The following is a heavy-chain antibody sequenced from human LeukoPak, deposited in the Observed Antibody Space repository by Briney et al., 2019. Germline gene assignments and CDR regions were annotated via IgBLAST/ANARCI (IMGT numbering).Heavy chain of an antibody. J-gene: IGHJ4*02. CDR1: GFTFSSYA. Sequence: GGSLRLSCAASGFTFSSYAMHWVRQAPGKGLEWVAVISYDGSNKYYADSVKGRFTISRDNSKNTLYLQMNSLRAEDTAVYYCAKALPPWPELHYEFDYWGQGTLVTVSS. V-gene: IGHV3-30-3*01. CDR3: AKALPPWPELHYEFDY. CDR2: ISYDGSNK. D-gene: IGHD1-26*01.